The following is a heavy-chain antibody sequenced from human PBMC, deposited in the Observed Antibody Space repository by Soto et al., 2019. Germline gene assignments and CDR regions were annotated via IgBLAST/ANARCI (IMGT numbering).Heavy chain of an antibody. Sequence: QITLKESGPTLVKPTQTLTLTCTFSGFSLSSTRMAVGWIRQPPGKALEWLALIYWDDDKRYSPFLKSRVTITTDTSKNQAVITMANMGPLDTARYYCAHIVVAGLGYYFDYWGQGTLVTVSS. CDR2: IYWDDDK. CDR1: GFSLSSTRMA. J-gene: IGHJ4*02. D-gene: IGHD6-19*01. V-gene: IGHV2-5*02. CDR3: AHIVVAGLGYYFDY.